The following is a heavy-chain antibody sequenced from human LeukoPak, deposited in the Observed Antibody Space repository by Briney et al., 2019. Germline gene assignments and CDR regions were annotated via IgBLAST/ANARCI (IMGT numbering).Heavy chain of an antibody. Sequence: ASVKVSCKASGYTFTDFGVSWVRQAPRKGLEWMGWISTYDVDTKYAQNFQGRVTMTTDTSTSTAYMDLRSLRSDDTAVYYCARGVTARDSYDVWGQGTLVIVSS. V-gene: IGHV1-18*01. CDR1: GYTFTDFG. CDR3: ARGVTARDSYDV. CDR2: ISTYDVDT. J-gene: IGHJ3*01. D-gene: IGHD2-21*02.